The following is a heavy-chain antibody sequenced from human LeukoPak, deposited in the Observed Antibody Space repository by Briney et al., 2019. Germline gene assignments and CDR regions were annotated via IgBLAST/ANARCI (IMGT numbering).Heavy chain of an antibody. J-gene: IGHJ4*02. Sequence: PSETLSLTCAVSGDSITSSKCWSWVRQSSEKGLEWIGEIYHTGATNYNPSLKRRVTMSVDKSKNQFFLTLNSVTAADPAVYYRASGSHAVPTHFDYWGQGTLVTVSS. V-gene: IGHV4-4*02. D-gene: IGHD3-16*01. CDR1: GDSITSSKC. CDR2: IYHTGAT. CDR3: ASGSHAVPTHFDY.